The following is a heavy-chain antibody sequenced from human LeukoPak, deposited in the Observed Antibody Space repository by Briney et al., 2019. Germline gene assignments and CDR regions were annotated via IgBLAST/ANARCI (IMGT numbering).Heavy chain of an antibody. Sequence: GGSLRLSCAASGFTLSSYSMNWVRQAPGKGLEWVSSISSSSSYIYYADSVKGRFTISRDNAKNSLYLQMNSLRAEDTAVYYCARATQTALRYFDWLLSPLDYWGQGTLVTVSS. V-gene: IGHV3-21*01. J-gene: IGHJ4*02. CDR3: ARATQTALRYFDWLLSPLDY. CDR2: ISSSSSYI. CDR1: GFTLSSYS. D-gene: IGHD3-9*01.